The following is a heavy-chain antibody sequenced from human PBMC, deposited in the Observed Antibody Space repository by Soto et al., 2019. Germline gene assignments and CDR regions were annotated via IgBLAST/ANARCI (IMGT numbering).Heavy chain of an antibody. V-gene: IGHV4-39*01. Sequence: TSETLSLTCTVSGGSISSSSYYWGWIRQPPGKGLEWIGSIYYSGSTYYNPSLKSRVTISVDTSKNQFSLKLSSVTAADTAVYYCARRRSGDDFWSGYYPNYYYGTDVWGQGTTVTVSS. J-gene: IGHJ6*02. CDR3: ARRRSGDDFWSGYYPNYYYGTDV. D-gene: IGHD3-3*01. CDR2: IYYSGST. CDR1: GGSISSSSYY.